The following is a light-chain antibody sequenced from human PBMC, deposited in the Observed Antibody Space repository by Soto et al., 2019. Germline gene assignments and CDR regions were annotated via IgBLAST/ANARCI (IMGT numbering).Light chain of an antibody. CDR1: QSVDSTF. CDR3: QQYMSSVT. Sequence: EIVLTQSPGSLSLSPGERATLSCRASQSVDSTFLAWYQKKPGQAPRLLIYDASKRATGVPDRFSGSGSGTDFTLTISRLEPEDFAVYYCQQYMSSVTFGQGTKVEI. V-gene: IGKV3-20*01. CDR2: DAS. J-gene: IGKJ1*01.